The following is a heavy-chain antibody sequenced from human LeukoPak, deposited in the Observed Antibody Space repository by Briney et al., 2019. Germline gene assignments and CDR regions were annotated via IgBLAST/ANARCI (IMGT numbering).Heavy chain of an antibody. Sequence: PSETLSLTCTVSGGSINTYYWSWIRQPPGKGLEWIGYIYYSGSTNYNPSLKSRVTILVDTSKNQFSLKLSSVTAADTAVYYCARGGAARPADYWGREPWSPSPQ. D-gene: IGHD6-6*01. CDR1: GGSINTYY. CDR3: ARGGAARPADY. V-gene: IGHV4-59*01. CDR2: IYYSGST. J-gene: IGHJ4*02.